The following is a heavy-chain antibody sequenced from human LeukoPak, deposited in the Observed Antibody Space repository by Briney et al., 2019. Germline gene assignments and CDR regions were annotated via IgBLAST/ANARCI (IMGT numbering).Heavy chain of an antibody. V-gene: IGHV6-1*01. CDR2: TYYRSKWYN. Sequence: SQTLSLACAISGDSVSSNSAAWNWIRQSPSRGLEWLGRTYYRSKWYNDYAVSVKSRITINPDTSKNQFSLKLTSVTAADTAVYYCARTMEGYCSGGSCYQYSYYMDVWGKGTTVTVSS. CDR3: ARTMEGYCSGGSCYQYSYYMDV. J-gene: IGHJ6*03. D-gene: IGHD2-15*01. CDR1: GDSVSSNSAA.